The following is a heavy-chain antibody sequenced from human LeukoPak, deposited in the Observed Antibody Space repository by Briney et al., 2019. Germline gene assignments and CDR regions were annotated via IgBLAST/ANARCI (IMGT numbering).Heavy chain of an antibody. V-gene: IGHV4-4*07. Sequence: SETLSLTCTVSGGSITSYYWSWIRQPAGKGLEWIGRVYTSGNTNYNPSLKGRVTMSVDTSKNQFSLNLTSVTAADTALYYCAREDGSSYRGLDYWGQGTLVTVSS. CDR1: GGSITSYY. CDR2: VYTSGNT. CDR3: AREDGSSYRGLDY. D-gene: IGHD1-26*01. J-gene: IGHJ4*02.